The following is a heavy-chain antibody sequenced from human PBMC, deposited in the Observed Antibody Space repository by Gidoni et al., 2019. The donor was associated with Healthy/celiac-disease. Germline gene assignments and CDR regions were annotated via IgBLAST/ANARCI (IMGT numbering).Heavy chain of an antibody. V-gene: IGHV3-30-3*01. D-gene: IGHD5-18*01. Sequence: QVQLVESGGGVVQHGGSLRLSCAASGFTFSSYAMHWVRQAPGKGLEWVAVISYDGSNKYYADSVKGRFTISRDNSKNTLYLQMNSLRAEDTAVYYCARGGQDGYGPGPLDYWGQGTLVTVSS. J-gene: IGHJ4*02. CDR1: GFTFSSYA. CDR2: ISYDGSNK. CDR3: ARGGQDGYGPGPLDY.